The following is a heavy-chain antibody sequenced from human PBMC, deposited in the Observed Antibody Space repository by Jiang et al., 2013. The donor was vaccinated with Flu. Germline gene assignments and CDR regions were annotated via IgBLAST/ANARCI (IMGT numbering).Heavy chain of an antibody. V-gene: IGHV4-61*08. CDR2: VFYTGST. CDR1: GVSVSTGGSISTYY. J-gene: IGHJ3*02. CDR3: ARRVAARPVYAFDI. Sequence: VQLVESGPGLVKPSETLSLVCTVSGVSVSTGGSISTYYWTWIRQSPGKGLEWIGFVFYTGSTMYNSSLKSRVTISLDASKNQFSLRLSSVTAADTAVYYCARRVAARPVYAFDIWGQGTMVTASS. D-gene: IGHD6-6*01.